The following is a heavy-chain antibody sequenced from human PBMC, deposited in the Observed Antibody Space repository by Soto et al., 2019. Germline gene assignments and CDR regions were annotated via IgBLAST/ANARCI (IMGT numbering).Heavy chain of an antibody. D-gene: IGHD6-13*01. CDR1: GGSISSYY. Sequence: SETLSLTCTVSGGSISSYYWSWIRQPPGKGLEWIGYIYYSGSTNYNPSLKSRVTISVDTSKNQFSLKLSSVTAADTALYYCTADVRRAAAWGFDPWGQGTLVTVSS. CDR3: TADVRRAAAWGFDP. CDR2: IYYSGST. J-gene: IGHJ5*02. V-gene: IGHV4-59*01.